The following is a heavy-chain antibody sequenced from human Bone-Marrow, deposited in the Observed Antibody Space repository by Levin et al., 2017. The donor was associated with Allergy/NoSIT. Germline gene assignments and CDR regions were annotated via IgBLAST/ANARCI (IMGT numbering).Heavy chain of an antibody. CDR2: INPSGGST. CDR3: ARDQGGGIAAAGIVTRILYYFDY. Sequence: ASVKVSCKASGYTFTSYYMHWVRQAPGQGLEWMGIINPSGGSTSYAQKFQGRVTMTRDTSTSTVYMELSSLRSEDTAVYYCARDQGGGIAAAGIVTRILYYFDYWGQGTLVTVSS. CDR1: GYTFTSYY. J-gene: IGHJ4*02. V-gene: IGHV1-46*01. D-gene: IGHD6-13*01.